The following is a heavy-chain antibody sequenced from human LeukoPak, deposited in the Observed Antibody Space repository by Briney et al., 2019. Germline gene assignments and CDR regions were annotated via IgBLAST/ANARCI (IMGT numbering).Heavy chain of an antibody. J-gene: IGHJ4*02. CDR3: VRDRGDGYNQIAY. CDR1: GFTFSSYG. V-gene: IGHV3-30*04. D-gene: IGHD5-24*01. Sequence: PGGSLRLSCAASGFTFSSYGLHWVRQAPGKGLECVAVISKDGSNEHYADPGKGRFTISRDNSKNTLYLQMNSLRTEDTAVYYCVRDRGDGYNQIAYWGQGTLVTVSS. CDR2: ISKDGSNE.